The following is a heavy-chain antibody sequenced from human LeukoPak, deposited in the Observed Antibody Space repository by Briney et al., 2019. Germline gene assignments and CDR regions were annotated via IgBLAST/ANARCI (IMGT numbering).Heavy chain of an antibody. D-gene: IGHD2-2*02. V-gene: IGHV1-69*13. CDR1: GGIFSTYG. J-gene: IGHJ4*02. CDR3: ARDPLGHCSSSNCYTRMEFDY. Sequence: ASVKVSCKASGGIFSTYGFHWVRQAPGQGLEWLGGIIPIFHTSHYARKFQDRVMVSADESTSTVYMELSSLRSEDTAVYYCARDPLGHCSSSNCYTRMEFDYWGQGTLVTVSS. CDR2: IIPIFHTS.